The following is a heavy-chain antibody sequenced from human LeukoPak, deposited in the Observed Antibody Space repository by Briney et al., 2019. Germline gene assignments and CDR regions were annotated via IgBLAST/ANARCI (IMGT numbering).Heavy chain of an antibody. CDR1: GFTFNYFW. J-gene: IGHJ4*02. Sequence: GGSLRLSCAASGFTFNYFWMHWVRHVPGKGPVWVSGINNDGTATYYADSVKGRFTISRDNAKNTVYLQMDGLRAEDTSVYFCATVSEYWGQGTLVTVSS. V-gene: IGHV3-74*01. CDR2: INNDGTAT. CDR3: ATVSEY.